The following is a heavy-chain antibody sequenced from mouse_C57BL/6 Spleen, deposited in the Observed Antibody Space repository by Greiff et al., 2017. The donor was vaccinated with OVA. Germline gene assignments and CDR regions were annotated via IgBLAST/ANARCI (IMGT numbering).Heavy chain of an antibody. CDR3: ARGGNYWYFDV. D-gene: IGHD6-1*01. CDR2: ISYSGST. CDR1: GYSITSGYD. Sequence: ESGPGMVKPSQSLSLTCTVTGYSITSGYDWHWIRHFPGNNLEWMGYISYSGSTNYNPSLKSRISITHDTSKNHFFLKLNSVTTEDTATYYCARGGNYWYFDVWGTGTTVTVSS. J-gene: IGHJ1*03. V-gene: IGHV3-1*01.